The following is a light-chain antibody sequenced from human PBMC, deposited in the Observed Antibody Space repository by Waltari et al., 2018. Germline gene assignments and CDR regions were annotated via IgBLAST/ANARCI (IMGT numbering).Light chain of an antibody. CDR2: KVS. CDR1: QTITTS. CDR3: QQYESYSFT. Sequence: DIQLTQSPSTLSASVGDRVTITCRASQTITTSLAWYQQKPGSAPKFLIHKVSSLQSGVPSRFSGSGVGTEFTLTINSLQPDDFATYYCQQYESYSFTFGQGTKLEMK. V-gene: IGKV1-5*03. J-gene: IGKJ2*01.